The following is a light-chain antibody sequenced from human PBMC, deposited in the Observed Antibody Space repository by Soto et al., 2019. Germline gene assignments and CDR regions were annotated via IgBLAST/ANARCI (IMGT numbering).Light chain of an antibody. Sequence: IQITQSPSSLSASVVDRVTITCRASQGIRNDLGWYQQKPGKAPKLLIYAASSLQSGVPSRFSGSGSGTDFTLTISSLQPEDYATYHCPPNYSPAPLTSGGGTKVDIX. J-gene: IGKJ4*01. CDR1: QGIRND. CDR2: AAS. V-gene: IGKV1-6*01. CDR3: PPNYSPAPLT.